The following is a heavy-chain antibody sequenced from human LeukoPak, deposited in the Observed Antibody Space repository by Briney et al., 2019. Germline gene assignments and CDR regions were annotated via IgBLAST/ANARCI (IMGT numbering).Heavy chain of an antibody. CDR1: GYSFTGYY. D-gene: IGHD3-22*01. CDR3: ARAVVIFQRGAFDI. CDR2: INPNSGGT. V-gene: IGHV1-2*02. Sequence: ASVKVSCKASGYSFTGYYIHWVGQAPGQGLEWMGWINPNSGGTNCAQKFQGTVTMTRDTSIATAYMELSRLTSDDTAVYYCARAVVIFQRGAFDIWGQGTVVTVSS. J-gene: IGHJ3*02.